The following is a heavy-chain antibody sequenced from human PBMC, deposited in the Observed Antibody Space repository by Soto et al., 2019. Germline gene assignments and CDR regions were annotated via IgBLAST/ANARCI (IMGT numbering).Heavy chain of an antibody. CDR1: GYTFNFYG. D-gene: IGHD2-21*01. CDR2: ISGFNGNT. Sequence: QVQLVQSGAEVKKHGASVKVSCKASGYTFNFYGITWVRQAPGQGLKRMGWISGFNGNTNYAADLQGRVTMTTDTSMSTAYMELKGLRSVDTAVYYCARSGVSPGDEASVFDSWGQGSLVSVAS. V-gene: IGHV1-18*01. CDR3: ARSGVSPGDEASVFDS. J-gene: IGHJ4*02.